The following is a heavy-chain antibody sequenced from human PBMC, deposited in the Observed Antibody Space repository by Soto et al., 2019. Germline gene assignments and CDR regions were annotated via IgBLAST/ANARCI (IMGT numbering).Heavy chain of an antibody. D-gene: IGHD2-2*01. J-gene: IGHJ4*02. CDR1: GFYFNNYG. Sequence: PGGSLRLSCAVSGFYFNNYGINWVRQPPGKGLEWVSSVSKSDYTYYSDSVKGRFTISRVNAKNSVSLQMNSLRAEDTAVYYCAREDSIIIPAVSDFWGQGTLVTVSS. CDR2: VSKSDYT. V-gene: IGHV3-21*01. CDR3: AREDSIIIPAVSDF.